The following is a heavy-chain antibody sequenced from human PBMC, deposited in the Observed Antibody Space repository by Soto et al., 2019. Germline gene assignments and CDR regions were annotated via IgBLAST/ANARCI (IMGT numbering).Heavy chain of an antibody. J-gene: IGHJ6*02. CDR2: IYYNGNT. CDR3: ARDLGLMAYYYYGMDV. CDR1: GGSISSYY. Sequence: SETLSLTCTVSGGSISSYYWSWIRQSPGKGLEWIGYIYYNGNTNYNPSLKSRLTISVDTSKNQFSLKLSSVTAADTAVYYCARDLGLMAYYYYGMDVWGQGTTVTVS. V-gene: IGHV4-59*01. D-gene: IGHD3-10*01.